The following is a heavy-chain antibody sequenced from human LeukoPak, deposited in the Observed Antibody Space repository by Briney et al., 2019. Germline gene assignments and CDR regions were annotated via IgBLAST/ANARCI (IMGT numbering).Heavy chain of an antibody. CDR2: ISSSSSYI. Sequence: GGSLRLSCAASGFTFSSYSMNWVRQAPGKGLEWVSSISSSSSYIYYADSVKGRFTVSRDNAKNSLYLQMNSLRAEDTAVYYCASGGSYRSPFDYWGQGTLVTVSS. CDR1: GFTFSSYS. J-gene: IGHJ4*02. V-gene: IGHV3-21*01. CDR3: ASGGSYRSPFDY. D-gene: IGHD1-26*01.